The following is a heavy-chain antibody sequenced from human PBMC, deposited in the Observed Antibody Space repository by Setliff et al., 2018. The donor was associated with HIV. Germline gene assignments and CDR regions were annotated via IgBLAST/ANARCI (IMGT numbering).Heavy chain of an antibody. D-gene: IGHD2-21*02. V-gene: IGHV4-39*01. CDR2: IFYSGSI. CDR3: ARFSVVVTAPGY. J-gene: IGHJ4*02. CDR1: GDSMISRPYY. Sequence: SETLSLTCTVSGDSMISRPYYWGWIRQSPGKGLEWIGNIFYSGSIYSNPSLKSRINLSIDTSKNQFSLKLTSVTAADTAVYYCARFSVVVTAPGYWGRGTRVTVTS.